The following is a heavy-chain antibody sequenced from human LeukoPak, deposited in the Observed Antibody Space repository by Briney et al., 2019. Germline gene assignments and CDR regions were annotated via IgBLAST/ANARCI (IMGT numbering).Heavy chain of an antibody. Sequence: SSETLSLTCAVSGYSISSGYYWGWIRQPPGKGLEWIGIIYHSGSTYYNPSLKSRVTISVDTSKNQFSLKLSSVTAADTAVYYCARQAPYCSSTSCYRGVWFDPWGQGTLVTVSS. CDR2: IYHSGST. D-gene: IGHD2-2*02. V-gene: IGHV4-38-2*01. CDR3: ARQAPYCSSTSCYRGVWFDP. CDR1: GYSISSGYY. J-gene: IGHJ5*02.